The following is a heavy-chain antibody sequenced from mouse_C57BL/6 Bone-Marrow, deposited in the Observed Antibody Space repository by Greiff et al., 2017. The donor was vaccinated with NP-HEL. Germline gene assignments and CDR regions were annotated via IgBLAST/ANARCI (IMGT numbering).Heavy chain of an antibody. D-gene: IGHD2-3*01. V-gene: IGHV2-6-1*01. Sequence: QVQLKESGPGLVAPSQSLSITCTVSGFSLTSYGVHWVRQPPGKGLEWLVVIWSDGSTTYNSALKSRLSISKDNSKSQVFLKMNSLQTDDTAMYYCARHGGGYFYYAMDYWGQGTSVTVSS. CDR2: IWSDGST. J-gene: IGHJ4*01. CDR3: ARHGGGYFYYAMDY. CDR1: GFSLTSYG.